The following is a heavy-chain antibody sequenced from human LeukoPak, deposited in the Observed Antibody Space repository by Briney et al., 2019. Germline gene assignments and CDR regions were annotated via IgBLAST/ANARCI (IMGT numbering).Heavy chain of an antibody. V-gene: IGHV3-49*03. CDR2: IRSKAYGGTT. CDR3: TRSKRFDC. J-gene: IGHJ4*02. Sequence: GGSLRLSCIGSGFSFGDYAMTWFRQAPGKGLEWVGLIRSKAYGGTTEYAASVQGRFTISRDDSKSVAYLQMNSLKTEDTAVYYCTRSKRFDCWGQGTLVSVSS. CDR1: GFSFGDYA.